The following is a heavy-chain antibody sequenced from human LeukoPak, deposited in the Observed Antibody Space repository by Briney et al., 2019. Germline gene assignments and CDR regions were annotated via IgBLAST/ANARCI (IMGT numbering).Heavy chain of an antibody. Sequence: GGSLRLSCAASGFTFSSYSMSWVRQAPGKGLEWVSSISSSSSYIYYADSVKGRFTISRDNAKNSLYLQMNSLRAEDTAVYYCARIPYCSSTSCQYYYYMDVWGKGTTVTVSS. V-gene: IGHV3-21*01. CDR1: GFTFSSYS. J-gene: IGHJ6*03. CDR2: ISSSSSYI. D-gene: IGHD2-2*01. CDR3: ARIPYCSSTSCQYYYYMDV.